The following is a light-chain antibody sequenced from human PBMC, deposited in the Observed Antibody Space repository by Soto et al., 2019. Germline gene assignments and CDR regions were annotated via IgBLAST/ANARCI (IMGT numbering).Light chain of an antibody. CDR3: QQRSNWPKIT. CDR1: QSVSSY. Sequence: EIVLTQSPATLSLSPGERATLSCRASQSVSSYLAWYQQKPGQAPRLLIYDASNRATGIPARFSGSGSGTDFTLTISSLEPEDFAVYYCQQRSNWPKITGGQGTRLEIK. V-gene: IGKV3-11*01. J-gene: IGKJ5*01. CDR2: DAS.